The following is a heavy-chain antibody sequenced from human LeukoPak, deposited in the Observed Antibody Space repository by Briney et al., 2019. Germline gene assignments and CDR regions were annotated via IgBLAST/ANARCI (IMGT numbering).Heavy chain of an antibody. D-gene: IGHD3-10*01. Sequence: PGGSLRLSCAASGFISSSYAMHWVRQAPGRGLEWVSYISSSSDLMSYVASVKGRFTVSRDNAKNSLFLQMNSLRDEDTAVYYCARVLRGLYNLGDWGQGTLVTVSS. V-gene: IGHV3-48*02. J-gene: IGHJ4*02. CDR3: ARVLRGLYNLGD. CDR2: ISSSSDLM. CDR1: GFISSSYA.